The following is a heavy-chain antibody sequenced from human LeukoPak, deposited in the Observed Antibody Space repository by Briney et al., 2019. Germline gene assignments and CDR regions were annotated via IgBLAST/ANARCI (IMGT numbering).Heavy chain of an antibody. CDR2: ISSSSSYI. D-gene: IGHD3-9*01. Sequence: GGSLRLSCAASGFTFSSYSMNWVRQAPGKGLEWVSSISSSSSYIYYADSVKSRFTISRDNAKNSLYLQMNSLRAEDTAVYYCARGPDYDILTGYADYFDYWCQGTLVTVSS. CDR1: GFTFSSYS. J-gene: IGHJ4*02. CDR3: ARGPDYDILTGYADYFDY. V-gene: IGHV3-21*01.